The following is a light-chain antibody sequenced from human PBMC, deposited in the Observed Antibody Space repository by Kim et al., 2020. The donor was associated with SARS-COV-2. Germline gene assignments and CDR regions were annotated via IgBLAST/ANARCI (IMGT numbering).Light chain of an antibody. J-gene: IGLJ3*02. V-gene: IGLV3-1*01. CDR2: QDV. CDR1: ALGDAY. CDR3: QAWDSRPAVV. Sequence: SYELTQPPSISLSPGQTATITCSGSALGDAYASWYQQKPGQSPLLVIYQDVRRPSGIPERFSGSRSGNTATLTISGTQTMDEGDYYCQAWDSRPAVVFGG.